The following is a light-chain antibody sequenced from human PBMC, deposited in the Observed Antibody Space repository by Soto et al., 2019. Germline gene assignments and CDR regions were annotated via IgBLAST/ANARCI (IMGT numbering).Light chain of an antibody. J-gene: IGKJ4*01. V-gene: IGKV1-9*01. Sequence: IPLTQSPSSLSASVGDRVTITCRASQDISTYVAWYQQKPGKAPELLIFAASTLQSGIPTRFSVSGSGADFTLTISSLQPDDCATSFCQQLNSFTLSFGGGTKV. CDR2: AAS. CDR3: QQLNSFTLS. CDR1: QDISTY.